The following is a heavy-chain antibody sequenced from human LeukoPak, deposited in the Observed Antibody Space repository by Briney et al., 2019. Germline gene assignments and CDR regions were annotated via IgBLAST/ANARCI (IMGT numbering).Heavy chain of an antibody. V-gene: IGHV4-59*12. CDR2: IYYSGST. Sequence: DPSETLSLTCTVSGVSISSYYWSWIRQPPGKGLEWIGYIYYSGSTYYNPPLKSRVTISVDTSKNQFSLKLRSVTAADTAVYYCARDNFGDFGYWGQGTLVTVSS. D-gene: IGHD2-21*01. J-gene: IGHJ4*02. CDR1: GVSISSYY. CDR3: ARDNFGDFGY.